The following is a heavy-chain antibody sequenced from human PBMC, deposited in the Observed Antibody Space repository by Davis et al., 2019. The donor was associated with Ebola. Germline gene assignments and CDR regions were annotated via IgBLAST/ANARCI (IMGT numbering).Heavy chain of an antibody. CDR3: ARPSLVGAFDI. CDR1: GGSISSGGYY. D-gene: IGHD3-10*01. J-gene: IGHJ3*02. V-gene: IGHV4-61*08. Sequence: SETLSLTCTVSGGSISSGGYYWSWIRQHPGKGLEWIGYIYYSGSTNYNSSLKSRVTISVDTSKNQFSLKLSSVTAADTAVYYCARPSLVGAFDIWGQGTMVTVSS. CDR2: IYYSGST.